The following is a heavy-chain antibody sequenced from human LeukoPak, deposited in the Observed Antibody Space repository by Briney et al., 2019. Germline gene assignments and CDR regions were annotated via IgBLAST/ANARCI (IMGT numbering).Heavy chain of an antibody. D-gene: IGHD3-3*01. CDR3: ARHYDYYYYYMDV. V-gene: IGHV3-74*01. J-gene: IGHJ6*03. Sequence: GGSLRLSCAASGFTFRTYGMNWVRQAPGKGLVWVSRINTDGSSTSYADSVKGRFTISRDNAKNTLYLQMNSLRVEDTAVYYCARHYDYYYYYMDVWGKGTTVTVSS. CDR1: GFTFRTYG. CDR2: INTDGSST.